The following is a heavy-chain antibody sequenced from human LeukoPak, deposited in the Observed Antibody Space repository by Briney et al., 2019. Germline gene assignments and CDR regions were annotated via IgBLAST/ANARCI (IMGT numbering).Heavy chain of an antibody. D-gene: IGHD5-12*01. V-gene: IGHV4-59*01. Sequence: RSETLSLTCTVSGGSINSYYWSWIRQPPGKGLQWIGYIYYSGSTNYNPSLKSRVTISVDTSKNQFSLKLSSVTAADTAVYYCARGVEDKATPFDYWGQGTLVTVSS. CDR1: GGSINSYY. CDR2: IYYSGST. CDR3: ARGVEDKATPFDY. J-gene: IGHJ4*02.